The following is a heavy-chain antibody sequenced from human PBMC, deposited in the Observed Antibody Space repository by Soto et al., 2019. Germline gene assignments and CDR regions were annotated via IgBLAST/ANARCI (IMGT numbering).Heavy chain of an antibody. J-gene: IGHJ4*02. Sequence: SETLSLTCTVSGGSISSSSYYWGWIRQPPGKGLEWIGSIYYSGSTYYNPSLKSRVTISVDTSKNQFSLKLSSVTAADTAVYYCAGLYGSGEDYWGQGTLVTVSS. CDR1: GGSISSSSYY. V-gene: IGHV4-39*01. D-gene: IGHD3-10*01. CDR2: IYYSGST. CDR3: AGLYGSGEDY.